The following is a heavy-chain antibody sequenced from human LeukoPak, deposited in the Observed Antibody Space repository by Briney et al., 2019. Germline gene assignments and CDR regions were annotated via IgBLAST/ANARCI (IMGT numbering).Heavy chain of an antibody. CDR1: GGTFSSYA. J-gene: IGHJ3*02. CDR3: ARDHSSGWYQDAFDI. CDR2: IIPIFGTA. V-gene: IGHV1-69*06. D-gene: IGHD6-19*01. Sequence: SVKVSCKASGGTFSSYAISWVRQAPGQGLEWMGGIIPIFGTANYAQKFQGRVTITADKSTSTAYMELSSLRSEDTAVYYCARDHSSGWYQDAFDIWGQGTMVTVSS.